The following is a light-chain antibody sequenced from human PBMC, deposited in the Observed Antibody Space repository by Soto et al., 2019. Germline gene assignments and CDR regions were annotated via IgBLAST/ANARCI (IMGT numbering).Light chain of an antibody. Sequence: EIVMTQSPVTLSVSPGERATVSCRTSQSVNSNLAWYQQKPGQVPRLVIYGPSTRAIGIPDRFSGSGSGTEFTLTISSLQSEDFAVYYCHQYHEWPMTFGQGTQLEI. CDR1: QSVNSN. CDR2: GPS. V-gene: IGKV3-15*01. J-gene: IGKJ5*01. CDR3: HQYHEWPMT.